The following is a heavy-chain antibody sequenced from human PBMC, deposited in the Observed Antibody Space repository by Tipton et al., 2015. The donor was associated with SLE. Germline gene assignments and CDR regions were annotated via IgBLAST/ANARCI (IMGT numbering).Heavy chain of an antibody. D-gene: IGHD6-25*01. V-gene: IGHV3-21*04. J-gene: IGHJ6*03. CDR2: ISSSSSYI. CDR3: ARDYAKRAAEEYYYYMDV. CDR1: GFTFSSYS. Sequence: GSLRLSCAASGFTFSSYSMNWVRQAPGKGLEWVSSISSSSSYIYYADSVKGRFTISRDNAKNSLYLQMNSLRAEDTAAYYCARDYAKRAAEEYYYYMDVWGKGTTVTVSS.